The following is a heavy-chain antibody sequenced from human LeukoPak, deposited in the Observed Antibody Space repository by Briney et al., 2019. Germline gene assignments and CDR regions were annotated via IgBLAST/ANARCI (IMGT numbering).Heavy chain of an antibody. CDR3: TRHGIIKAARTHYYYGMDV. Sequence: GGSLRLSCEASGFTFSGSAMHWVRQASGKGPEWVGRIRSKANSYATAYAASVKGRFTISRDDSKNTAYLQMNSLKTEDTAVYYCTRHGIIKAARTHYYYGMDVWGQGTTVTVSS. D-gene: IGHD6-6*01. CDR2: IRSKANSYAT. J-gene: IGHJ6*02. V-gene: IGHV3-73*01. CDR1: GFTFSGSA.